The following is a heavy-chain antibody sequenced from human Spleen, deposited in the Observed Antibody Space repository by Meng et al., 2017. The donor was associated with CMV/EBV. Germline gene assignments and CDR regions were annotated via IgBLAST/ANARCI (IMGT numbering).Heavy chain of an antibody. CDR2: ISSSSSYI. Sequence: ACGFTGGSDIVSWVRQAPGKWLEWASSISSSSSYIYYADSVKGRFTISRDNAKNSLYLQMNSLRAEATAVYYCARELRGWPQSAAYWGQGTLVTVSS. V-gene: IGHV3-21*01. D-gene: IGHD5-24*01. J-gene: IGHJ4*02. CDR3: ARELRGWPQSAAY. CDR1: GFTGGSDI.